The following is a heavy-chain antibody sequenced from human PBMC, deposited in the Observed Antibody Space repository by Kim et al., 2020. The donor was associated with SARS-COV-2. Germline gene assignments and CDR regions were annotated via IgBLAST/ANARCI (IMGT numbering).Heavy chain of an antibody. V-gene: IGHV3-23*01. Sequence: GGSLRLSCAASGFTFSSYAMSWVRQAPGKGLEWVSAISGSGGSTYYADSVKGRFTISRDNSKNTLYLQMNSLRAEDTAVYYCAKDFYYDSSGYSVSGFGYWGQGTLVTVSS. CDR1: GFTFSSYA. CDR3: AKDFYYDSSGYSVSGFGY. D-gene: IGHD3-22*01. J-gene: IGHJ4*02. CDR2: ISGSGGST.